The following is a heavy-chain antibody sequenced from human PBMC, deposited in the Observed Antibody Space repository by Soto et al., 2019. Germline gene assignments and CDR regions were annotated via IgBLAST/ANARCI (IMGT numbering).Heavy chain of an antibody. D-gene: IGHD5-12*01. J-gene: IGHJ4*02. V-gene: IGHV4-28*01. CDR2: IYYSGTT. CDR1: GYSISSSNW. Sequence: SETLSLTCAVSGYSISSSNWWGWIRQPPGKGLEWIGYIYYSGTTYYNPSLKSRVTMSVDTSKNQFSLKLTSVTAVDTAVYYRARRIVATETFDYWGQGTLVTVSS. CDR3: ARRIVATETFDY.